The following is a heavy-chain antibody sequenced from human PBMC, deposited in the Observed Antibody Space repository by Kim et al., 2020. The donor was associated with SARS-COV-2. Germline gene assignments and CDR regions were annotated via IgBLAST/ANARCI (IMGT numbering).Heavy chain of an antibody. V-gene: IGHV1-69*04. J-gene: IGHJ4*02. CDR2: IIPILGIA. D-gene: IGHD5-18*01. CDR1: GGTFSSYA. CDR3: ARDWPGGVDTAMVTGYDY. Sequence: SVKVSCKASGGTFSSYAISWVRQAPGQGLEWMGRIIPILGIANYAQKFQGRVTITADKSTSTAYMELSSLRSEDTAVYYCARDWPGGVDTAMVTGYDYWGQGTLVTVSS.